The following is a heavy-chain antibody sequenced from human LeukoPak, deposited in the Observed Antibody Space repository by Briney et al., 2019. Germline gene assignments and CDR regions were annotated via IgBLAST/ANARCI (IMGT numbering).Heavy chain of an antibody. Sequence: SETLSLTCTVSDGSISSDGYLWNWIRQHPGKALEWIGHIYHSGNTNYSPSLRSRTNISLDTSNNQFFLNLNSVTAADTAVYYCARGGPTAMSMYNWLDPWGQGILVAVSS. CDR3: ARGGPTAMSMYNWLDP. D-gene: IGHD2-21*02. CDR2: IYHSGNT. V-gene: IGHV4-31*03. CDR1: DGSISSDGYL. J-gene: IGHJ5*02.